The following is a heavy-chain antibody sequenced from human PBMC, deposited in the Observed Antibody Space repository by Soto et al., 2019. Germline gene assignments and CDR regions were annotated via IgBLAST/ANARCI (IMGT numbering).Heavy chain of an antibody. Sequence: EVQLVESGGGLVQPGGSLRISCAASGFTFSSYWMSWVRQAPGKGLEWVANIKQDGSEKYYVDSVKGRFTISRDNAKNSLYLQMNSLRAEDTAVYYCARDDYGGNSGYWGQGTLVTVSS. J-gene: IGHJ4*02. V-gene: IGHV3-7*03. D-gene: IGHD4-17*01. CDR3: ARDDYGGNSGY. CDR1: GFTFSSYW. CDR2: IKQDGSEK.